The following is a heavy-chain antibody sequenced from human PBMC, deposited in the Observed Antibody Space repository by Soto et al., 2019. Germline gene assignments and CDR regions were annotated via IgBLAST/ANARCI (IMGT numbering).Heavy chain of an antibody. V-gene: IGHV1-69*13. CDR2: IIPIFGTA. Sequence: ASVKVSCKASGGTFSSYAISWVRQAPGQGLEWMGGIIPIFGTANYAKKFQGRVTITADESTSTAYMELSSLRSEDTAVYYCAKRLLGITGTTFWGHKMTNQLHYYYGMDVWGQGTTVTVSS. CDR1: GGTFSSYA. D-gene: IGHD1-7*01. J-gene: IGHJ6*02. CDR3: AKRLLGITGTTFWGHKMTNQLHYYYGMDV.